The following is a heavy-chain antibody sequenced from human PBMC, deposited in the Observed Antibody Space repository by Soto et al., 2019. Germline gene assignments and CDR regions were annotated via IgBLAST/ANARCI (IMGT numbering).Heavy chain of an antibody. D-gene: IGHD2-2*01. V-gene: IGHV3-7*01. CDR1: GFTFSSYA. CDR3: ARDGDIVVVPPSHYLDV. J-gene: IGHJ6*03. CDR2: ISEDGSKK. Sequence: PGGSLRLSCAASGFTFSSYAMSWVRQAPGKGLEWVANISEDGSKKYYVDSVKGRFTISRDNAKNSLYLQMNSLRAEDTAVYYCARDGDIVVVPPSHYLDVWGKGTTVTVSS.